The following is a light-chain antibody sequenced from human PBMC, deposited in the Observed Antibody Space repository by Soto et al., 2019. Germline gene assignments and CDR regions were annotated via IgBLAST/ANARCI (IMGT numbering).Light chain of an antibody. CDR2: GAS. V-gene: IGKV3-20*01. J-gene: IGKJ1*01. CDR1: QNVGGSY. CDR3: QLFGSSRT. Sequence: IALTQSPGTLSLSPGERATLSCRASQNVGGSYVGWYQQKPGQGPRLLIFGASSRATGIPDRFSGSGSGTDFTLTISRLEPEDFAVYYCQLFGSSRTFGQGTKVDIK.